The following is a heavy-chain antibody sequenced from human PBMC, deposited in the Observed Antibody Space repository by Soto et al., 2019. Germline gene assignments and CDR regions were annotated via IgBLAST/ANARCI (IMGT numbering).Heavy chain of an antibody. CDR3: AVGSSWSSIDY. V-gene: IGHV1-69*13. CDR2: IIPIFGTA. CDR1: GGAFSSYA. D-gene: IGHD6-13*01. Sequence: ASATVSCKASGGAFSSYAISWGRQAPGQGLEWMGGIIPIFGTANYAQKFQGRVTITADESTSTAYMGLSSLRSEDTAVYYCAVGSSWSSIDYWGQGTLVTVSS. J-gene: IGHJ4*02.